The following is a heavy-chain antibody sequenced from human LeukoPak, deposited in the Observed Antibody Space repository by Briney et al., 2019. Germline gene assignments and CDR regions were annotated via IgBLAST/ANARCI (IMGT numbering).Heavy chain of an antibody. CDR2: MNPNSGNT. J-gene: IGHJ4*02. CDR3: ARGAPGGYCSGGSCPYFDY. V-gene: IGHV1-8*01. D-gene: IGHD2-15*01. CDR1: GYSFTSYD. Sequence: ASVKVSCKASGYSFTSYDINWVRQATGQGLEWMGWMNPNSGNTGYAQKFQGRVTMTSNTSISTVYMELSSLRSEDTAVCYCARGAPGGYCSGGSCPYFDYWGQGTLVTVSS.